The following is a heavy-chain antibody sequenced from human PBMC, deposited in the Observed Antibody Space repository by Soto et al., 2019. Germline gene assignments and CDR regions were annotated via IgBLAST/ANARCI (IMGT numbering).Heavy chain of an antibody. CDR2: ISYDGSNK. J-gene: IGHJ6*02. D-gene: IGHD6-13*01. Sequence: GGSLRLSCAASGLTFSSYAMHWVRQAPGKGLEWVAVISYDGSNKYYADSVKGRFTISRDNSKNTLYLQMNSLRAEDTAVYYCARGALAAAGNYGMDVWGQGTTVTVSS. CDR3: ARGALAAAGNYGMDV. V-gene: IGHV3-30-3*01. CDR1: GLTFSSYA.